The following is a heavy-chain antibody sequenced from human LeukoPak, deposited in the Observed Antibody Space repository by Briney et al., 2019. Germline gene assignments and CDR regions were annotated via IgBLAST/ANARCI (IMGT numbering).Heavy chain of an antibody. V-gene: IGHV3-30*04. CDR2: ISYDGSNK. CDR1: GFTFSSYA. J-gene: IGHJ4*02. Sequence: GGSLRLSCAASGFTFSSYAMHWVRQAPGKGLKWVAVISYDGSNKYYADSVKGRFTISRDNSKNTLYLQMNSLRAEDTAVYYCVAQPTADSSGYYYFDYWGQGTLVTVSS. CDR3: VAQPTADSSGYYYFDY. D-gene: IGHD3-22*01.